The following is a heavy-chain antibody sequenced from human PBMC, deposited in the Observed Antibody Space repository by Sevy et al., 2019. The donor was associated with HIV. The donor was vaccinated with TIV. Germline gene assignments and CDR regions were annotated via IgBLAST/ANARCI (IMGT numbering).Heavy chain of an antibody. D-gene: IGHD2-21*02. J-gene: IGHJ4*02. CDR2: IRSKGENYAT. CDR1: GFTFSDSA. V-gene: IGHV3-73*01. CDR3: TRLMEGSAVELTALDS. Sequence: GGSLRLSCAASGFTFSDSAIHWVRQASGKGLEWVGRIRSKGENYATAYTASVKGRFAISRDDSENTAYLQMNSLKSEDTAVYYCTRLMEGSAVELTALDSWGQGTLVTVSS.